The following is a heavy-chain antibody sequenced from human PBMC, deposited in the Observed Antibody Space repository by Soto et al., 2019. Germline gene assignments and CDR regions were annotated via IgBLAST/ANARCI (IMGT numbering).Heavy chain of an antibody. CDR2: IYYSGTT. J-gene: IGHJ4*02. CDR3: ARLKGSYWWLDY. D-gene: IGHD3-10*01. CDR1: GGSISSSNYF. Sequence: QLQLQESGPGLVKPSETLSLTCTVSGGSISSSNYFWGWIRQPPGKGLEWIGSIYYSGTTYYNPSLKTRVTISADTSKHQFSLKLSSVTAADTAVYYCARLKGSYWWLDYWGQGTLVTVSS. V-gene: IGHV4-39*01.